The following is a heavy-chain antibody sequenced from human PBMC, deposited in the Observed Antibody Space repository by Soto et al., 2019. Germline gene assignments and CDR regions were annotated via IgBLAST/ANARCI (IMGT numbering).Heavy chain of an antibody. V-gene: IGHV3-30-3*01. CDR1: GFTFYDYA. CDR2: ISYDGINK. CDR3: ARPVLPARYNYGMDV. J-gene: IGHJ6*02. D-gene: IGHD1-1*01. Sequence: GGSLRLSCAASGFTFYDYAMHWVRQAPGKGLEWVATISYDGINKYYGDSVKGRLTISRDNSKNTVYVQMKSLRPEDTAVYYYARPVLPARYNYGMDVWGLGTTVTVSS.